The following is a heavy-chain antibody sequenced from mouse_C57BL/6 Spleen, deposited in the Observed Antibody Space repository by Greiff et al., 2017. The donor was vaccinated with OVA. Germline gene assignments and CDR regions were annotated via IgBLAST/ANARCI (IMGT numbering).Heavy chain of an antibody. J-gene: IGHJ3*01. Sequence: QVHVKQSGPELVKPGASVKISCKASGYAFSSSWMNWVKQRPGKGLEWIGRIYPGDGDTNYNGKFKGKATLTADKSSSTAYMQLSSLTSEDSAVYFCASHRTDAYWGQGTLVTVSA. CDR1: GYAFSSSW. CDR3: ASHRTDAY. CDR2: IYPGDGDT. V-gene: IGHV1-82*01.